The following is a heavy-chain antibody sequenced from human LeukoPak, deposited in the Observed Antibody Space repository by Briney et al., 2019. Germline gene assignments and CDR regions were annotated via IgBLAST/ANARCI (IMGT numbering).Heavy chain of an antibody. Sequence: GGSLRLSCAASGFTFSSYSMNWVRQAPGKGLEWVSYISSSSSTIYYADSVKGRFTISRDNAKNSLYLQMNSLRAEDTAVYYCARDRQRNRGTFYGDLDYWGQGTLVTVSS. J-gene: IGHJ4*02. V-gene: IGHV3-48*01. CDR2: ISSSSSTI. CDR3: ARDRQRNRGTFYGDLDY. D-gene: IGHD4-17*01. CDR1: GFTFSSYS.